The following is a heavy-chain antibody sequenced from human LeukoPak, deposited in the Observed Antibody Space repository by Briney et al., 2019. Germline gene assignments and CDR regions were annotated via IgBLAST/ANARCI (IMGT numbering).Heavy chain of an antibody. Sequence: SETLSLTCAVYGGSFSGYYWSWIRQPPGKRLEWIGEINHSGSTNYNPSLKSRVTISVDTSKNQFSLKLSSVTAADTAVYYCAGAWGYGVLWYFDLWGRGTLVTVSS. J-gene: IGHJ2*01. CDR3: AGAWGYGVLWYFDL. CDR1: GGSFSGYY. V-gene: IGHV4-34*01. CDR2: INHSGST. D-gene: IGHD7-27*01.